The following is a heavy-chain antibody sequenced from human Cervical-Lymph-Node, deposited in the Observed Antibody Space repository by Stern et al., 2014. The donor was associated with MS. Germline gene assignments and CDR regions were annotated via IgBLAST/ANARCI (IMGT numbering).Heavy chain of an antibody. Sequence: EVQLVESGGGLVQPGGSLRLSCAASGFTFSSYDMHWVRQATGKGLEWVSAIGTAGDTYYPGSVKGRFTISRENAKNSLYLQMNSLRAGDTAVYYCGRSDSLRYFDRNYYYYGMDVWGQGTTVTVSS. CDR2: IGTAGDT. V-gene: IGHV3-13*01. CDR1: GFTFSSYD. D-gene: IGHD3-9*01. J-gene: IGHJ6*02. CDR3: GRSDSLRYFDRNYYYYGMDV.